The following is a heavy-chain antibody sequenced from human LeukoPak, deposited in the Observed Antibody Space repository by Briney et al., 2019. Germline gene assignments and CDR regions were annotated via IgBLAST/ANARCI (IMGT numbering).Heavy chain of an antibody. Sequence: ASVKVSCKVSGYTLTELSMHWVRQAPGKGLEWMGGFDPEDGETIYAQKFQGRVTMTEDTSTDTAYMELSSLRSEDTAVHYCATGGGYFSPRNGMDVWGQGTTVTVSS. V-gene: IGHV1-24*01. J-gene: IGHJ6*02. CDR2: FDPEDGET. D-gene: IGHD2-2*03. CDR3: ATGGGYFSPRNGMDV. CDR1: GYTLTELS.